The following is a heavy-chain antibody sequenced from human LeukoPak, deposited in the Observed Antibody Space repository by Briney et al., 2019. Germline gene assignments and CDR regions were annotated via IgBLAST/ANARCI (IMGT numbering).Heavy chain of an antibody. Sequence: SETLSLTCTVSGGSISSRTHYSGSIRQPPGNGLEWIGSIHNGGSTYYNPSLESRVTMSVDTSKNQVSLRLTSVTAADTAVYYCARSNSLPSTSDKVYGISARGQRTTVTVSS. V-gene: IGHV4-39*01. CDR1: GGSISSRTHY. D-gene: IGHD2-2*01. CDR3: ARSNSLPSTSDKVYGISA. CDR2: IHNGGST. J-gene: IGHJ6*02.